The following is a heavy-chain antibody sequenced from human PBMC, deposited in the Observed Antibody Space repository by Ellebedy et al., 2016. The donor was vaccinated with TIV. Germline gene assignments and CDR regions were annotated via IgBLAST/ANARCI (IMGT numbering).Heavy chain of an antibody. CDR1: GFTLNNYW. J-gene: IGHJ3*02. D-gene: IGHD4-17*01. CDR2: INEDGTKK. V-gene: IGHV3-7*01. Sequence: GESLKISCTASGFTLNNYWMTWVRQAPGKGLEWVANINEDGTKKRYVDSVEGRFTISRDNAKKSLYLQMISLRAEDTAVYYGASDGSYGDFLSPTHAFENWGQGTMVIVSS. CDR3: ASDGSYGDFLSPTHAFEN.